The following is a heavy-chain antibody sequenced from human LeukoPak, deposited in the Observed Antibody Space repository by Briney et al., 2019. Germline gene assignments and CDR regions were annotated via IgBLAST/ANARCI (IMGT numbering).Heavy chain of an antibody. CDR2: ISYDGGNK. V-gene: IGHV3-30*18. J-gene: IGHJ4*02. CDR1: AFTFSAYG. Sequence: GTSLRLSCEGSAFTFSAYGMHWVRQAPGKGVEWVAAISYDGGNKYYADSVTGRFTVSRDNSKNTLSLQMNSLTAEDTAVYYCAKDRRNCFNRFDYWGQGTLVTVSS. CDR3: AKDRRNCFNRFDY. D-gene: IGHD1-20*01.